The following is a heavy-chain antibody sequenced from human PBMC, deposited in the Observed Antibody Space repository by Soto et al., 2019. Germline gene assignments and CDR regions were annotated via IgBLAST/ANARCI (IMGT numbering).Heavy chain of an antibody. CDR1: GFTLPTYW. CDR2: IDPSDSDT. J-gene: IGHJ6*02. D-gene: IGHD1-7*01. Sequence: LGESLKISCKASGFTLPTYWINWVRQMPGKGLEWMGRIDPSDSDTNYRPSFQGHVTISADRSIGTAYLQWSSLKSSDTAMYYCAATQFATTNLDYYYGMAVWGHGTTVTVSS. CDR3: AATQFATTNLDYYYGMAV. V-gene: IGHV5-10-1*01.